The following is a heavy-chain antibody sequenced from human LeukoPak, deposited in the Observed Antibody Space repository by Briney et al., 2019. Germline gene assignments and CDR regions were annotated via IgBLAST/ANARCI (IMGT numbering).Heavy chain of an antibody. CDR3: VSFYETY. Sequence: GGSLRLSCAASGNYWMHWVRQAPGKGLAWVSHINSDVSWTSYADSVKGRFTISKDNAKNTVYLQMNSLRAEDMAVYYCVSFYETYWGRGTLVTVSS. J-gene: IGHJ4*02. D-gene: IGHD2/OR15-2a*01. CDR2: INSDVSWT. V-gene: IGHV3-74*01. CDR1: GNYW.